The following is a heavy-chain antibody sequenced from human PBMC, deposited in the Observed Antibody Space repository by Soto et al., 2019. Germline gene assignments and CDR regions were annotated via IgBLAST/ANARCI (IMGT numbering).Heavy chain of an antibody. V-gene: IGHV1-69*13. J-gene: IGHJ4*01. Sequence: SVKVSCKASGGTFSSCAISWVRQAPGQGLERMGGIIPIFGTANYAQKFQGSITITADESTSTAYMELSSLRSEDTAVYYCARTREIGRLSPFDYWGQGTLVTVSS. CDR1: GGTFSSCA. CDR3: ARTREIGRLSPFDY. CDR2: IIPIFGTA.